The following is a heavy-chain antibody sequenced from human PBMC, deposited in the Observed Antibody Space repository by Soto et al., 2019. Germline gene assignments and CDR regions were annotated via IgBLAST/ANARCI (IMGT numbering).Heavy chain of an antibody. CDR3: TIADTAMVTGDY. J-gene: IGHJ4*02. CDR2: IKSKTDGGTT. V-gene: IGHV3-15*01. Sequence: EVQLVESGGGLVKPGGSLRLSCAASGFTFSNAWMSWVRQAPGKGLEWVGRIKSKTDGGTTDYAAPVKGRFTISRDDSKNTLYLQMNSLKTEDTAVYYCTIADTAMVTGDYWGQGTLVTVSS. CDR1: GFTFSNAW. D-gene: IGHD5-18*01.